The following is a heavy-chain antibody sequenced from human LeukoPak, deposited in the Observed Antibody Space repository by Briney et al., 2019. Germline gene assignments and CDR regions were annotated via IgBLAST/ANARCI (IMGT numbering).Heavy chain of an antibody. D-gene: IGHD2-8*01. CDR2: ISGSGGST. CDR3: AKLNDNYYYYGMDV. J-gene: IGHJ6*02. V-gene: IGHV3-23*01. Sequence: GGSLRLSCVPSGFSFSSYAMSWVRQAPGKGLEWVSAISGSGGSTYYADSVKGRYTISRDNSKNTLYLQMNGLRAEDTAVYYCAKLNDNYYYYGMDVWGQGTTVTVSS. CDR1: GFSFSSYA.